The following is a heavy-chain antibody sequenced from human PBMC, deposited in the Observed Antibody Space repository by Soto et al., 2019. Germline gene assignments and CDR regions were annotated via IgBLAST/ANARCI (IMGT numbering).Heavy chain of an antibody. J-gene: IGHJ1*01. CDR2: ISHDGGHF. Sequence: PGGSLRLSCAASGFTFSNYGMHWVRQAPGKGLEWVAFISHDGGHFYYADSVKGRFTISRDNSKNTLYLQMNSLRAEDTAVYYCAKEHYGVVPLMGDYQHWGQGTLVTVSS. CDR3: AKEHYGVVPLMGDYQH. D-gene: IGHD3-3*01. V-gene: IGHV3-30*18. CDR1: GFTFSNYG.